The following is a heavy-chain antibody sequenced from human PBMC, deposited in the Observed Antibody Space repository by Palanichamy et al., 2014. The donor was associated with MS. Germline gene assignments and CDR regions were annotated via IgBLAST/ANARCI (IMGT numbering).Heavy chain of an antibody. Sequence: EVQLVESGGDLVQPGGSLRLSCIASGFAVSSNYMNWVRQAPGKGLEWVSVIYTGGSTYYASSVRGRFTVSRDSSKNTVYLQMNSLRAEDTALYYCARDLHSSISNRTPLDSWGQGTLVTVSS. J-gene: IGHJ4*02. V-gene: IGHV3-66*01. CDR1: GFAVSSNY. CDR2: IYTGGST. D-gene: IGHD1-14*01. CDR3: ARDLHSSISNRTPLDS.